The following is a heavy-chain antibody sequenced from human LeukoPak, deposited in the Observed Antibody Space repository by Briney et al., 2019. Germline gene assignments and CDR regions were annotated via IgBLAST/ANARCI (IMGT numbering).Heavy chain of an antibody. CDR3: AKPLRDAGSFNYPYFDF. J-gene: IGHJ4*02. CDR2: ISGSGGST. D-gene: IGHD5-24*01. CDR1: GFTFTNYA. Sequence: GGFLRLSCAASGFTFTNYAMNWVRQAPGKGLEWVSAISGSGGSTSYADSVRGRFAISRDNSNNMLYLQMNSLRAEDTAVYYCAKPLRDAGSFNYPYFDFWGQGTLVTVSS. V-gene: IGHV3-23*01.